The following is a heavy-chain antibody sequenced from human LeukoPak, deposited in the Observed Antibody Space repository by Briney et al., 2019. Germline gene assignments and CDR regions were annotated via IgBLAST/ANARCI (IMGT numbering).Heavy chain of an antibody. Sequence: AVKVSCKASGGTFSSYAISWVRQAPGQGLEWMGGIIPIFGTANYAQKFQGRVTITADKSTSTAYMELSSLRSEDTAVYYCARDRVCSSTSCYSTPFDYWGQGTLVTVSS. CDR2: IIPIFGTA. V-gene: IGHV1-69*06. CDR1: GGTFSSYA. D-gene: IGHD2-2*01. J-gene: IGHJ4*02. CDR3: ARDRVCSSTSCYSTPFDY.